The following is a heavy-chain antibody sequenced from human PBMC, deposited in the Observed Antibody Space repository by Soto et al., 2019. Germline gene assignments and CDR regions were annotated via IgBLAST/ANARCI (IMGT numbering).Heavy chain of an antibody. CDR1: GFSLSTSGGG. J-gene: IGHJ6*02. D-gene: IGHD2-15*01. CDR2: IFWDDDK. Sequence: ITLEESGPTLVKPTQTLTLTCTFSGFSLSTSGGGVAWIRQPPGKALGWLALIFWDDDKRYRPSLESRLTNNKHTSKNRVVLTTAHVDSVDTATYYCAYLPCSGGSCYWSSFSGMDVWGQGTTVPVSS. V-gene: IGHV2-5*02. CDR3: AYLPCSGGSCYWSSFSGMDV.